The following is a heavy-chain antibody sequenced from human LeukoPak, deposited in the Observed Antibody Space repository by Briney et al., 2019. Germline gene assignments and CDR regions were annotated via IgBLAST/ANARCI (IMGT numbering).Heavy chain of an antibody. Sequence: SETLSLTCAVYGGSFSGYSWSWIRQPPGKGLEWIGYIYYSGSTYYNPSLKSRVTISVDRSKNQFSLKLSSVTAADTAVYYCARGVQYVVSQHGNWFDPWGQGTLVTVSS. CDR3: ARGVQYVVSQHGNWFDP. CDR2: IYYSGST. D-gene: IGHD1-1*01. V-gene: IGHV4-30-2*01. CDR1: GGSFSGYS. J-gene: IGHJ5*02.